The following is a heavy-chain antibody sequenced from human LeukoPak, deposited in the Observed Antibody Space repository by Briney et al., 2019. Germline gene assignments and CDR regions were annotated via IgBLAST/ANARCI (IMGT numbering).Heavy chain of an antibody. CDR3: ARQHPSGRGSGLDY. V-gene: IGHV4-59*08. CDR2: IYYSGVT. D-gene: IGHD2-15*01. Sequence: SETLSLTCTVSGGSISGYYWSWIPQPPGKGLEWIGYIYYSGVTNYNPSLRSRLTISVDTSRNQFSLELSSVTAADTAVYYCARQHPSGRGSGLDYWGQGTLAIVSS. J-gene: IGHJ4*02. CDR1: GGSISGYY.